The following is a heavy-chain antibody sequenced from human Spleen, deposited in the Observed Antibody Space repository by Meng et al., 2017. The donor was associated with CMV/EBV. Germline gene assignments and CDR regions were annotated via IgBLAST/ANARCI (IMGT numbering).Heavy chain of an antibody. D-gene: IGHD1-26*01. CDR3: ARDLRGGSPLGVFDY. V-gene: IGHV1-18*01. CDR1: GYTFSSYG. J-gene: IGHJ4*02. Sequence: ASVKVSCKASGYTFSSYGISWVRQAPGQGLEWMGWVGGCDGDTNYAPELQGRVTMTTDTSTNTVYMELRSLTSDDTAVYYCARDLRGGSPLGVFDYWGQGTLVTVSS. CDR2: VGGCDGDT.